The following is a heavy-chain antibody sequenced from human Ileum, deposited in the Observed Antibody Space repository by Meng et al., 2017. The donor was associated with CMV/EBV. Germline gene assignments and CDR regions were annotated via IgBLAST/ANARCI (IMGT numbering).Heavy chain of an antibody. J-gene: IGHJ4*02. V-gene: IGHV1-8*01. D-gene: IGHD2-2*01. CDR1: GYTFTSYD. Sequence: VSVKVSCKASGYTFTSYDINWVRQATGQGLEWMGWMNPNSGNTGYAQKFQGRVTMTRNTSISTAYMELSSLRSEDTAVYYCATHIVVVPAANKGFVYWGQGTLVTVSS. CDR2: MNPNSGNT. CDR3: ATHIVVVPAANKGFVY.